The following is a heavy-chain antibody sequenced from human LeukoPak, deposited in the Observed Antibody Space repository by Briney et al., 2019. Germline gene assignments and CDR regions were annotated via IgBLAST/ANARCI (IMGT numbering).Heavy chain of an antibody. Sequence: SETLSLTCTASGGSISSSSYYWGWIRQPPGKGLEWIGSIYYSGSTYYNPSLKSRVTISVDTSKNQFSLKLSSVTAADTAVYYCARQGDSSGYYTNFDYWGQGTLVTVSS. D-gene: IGHD3-22*01. J-gene: IGHJ4*02. CDR2: IYYSGST. CDR1: GGSISSSSYY. CDR3: ARQGDSSGYYTNFDY. V-gene: IGHV4-39*07.